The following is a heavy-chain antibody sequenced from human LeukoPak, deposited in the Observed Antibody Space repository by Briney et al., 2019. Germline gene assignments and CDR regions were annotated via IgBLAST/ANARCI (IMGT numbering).Heavy chain of an antibody. CDR1: GFTFSSYG. CDR2: ISYDGSNK. J-gene: IGHJ4*02. D-gene: IGHD2-2*01. V-gene: IGHV3-30*18. CDR3: AKSRGVVPAAPLGY. Sequence: GRSLRLSCAASGFTFSSYGMHWVRQAPFKGLEWVAVISYDGSNKYYADAVKGRFTISRDNSKNTLYLQMNSLRAEDTAVYYCAKSRGVVPAAPLGYWGQGTLVTVSS.